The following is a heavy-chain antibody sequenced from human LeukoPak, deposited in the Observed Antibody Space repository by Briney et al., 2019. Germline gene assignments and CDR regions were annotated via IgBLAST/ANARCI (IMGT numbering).Heavy chain of an antibody. CDR1: GGSISSSSYY. D-gene: IGHD2-21*02. CDR3: ARGGGGDCWDY. Sequence: SETLSLTCTVSGGSISSSSYYWGWTRQPPGKGLEWIGSIYYSGSTYYNPSLKSRVTISVDTSKNQFSLRLSSVTAADTAVYYCARGGGGDCWDYWGQGTLVTVSS. CDR2: IYYSGST. J-gene: IGHJ4*02. V-gene: IGHV4-39*01.